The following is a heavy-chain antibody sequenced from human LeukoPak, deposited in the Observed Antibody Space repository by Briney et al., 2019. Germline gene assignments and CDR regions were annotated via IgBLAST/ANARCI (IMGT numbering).Heavy chain of an antibody. CDR3: ARGYYDFWSGSGQPSWFDP. V-gene: IGHV3-48*03. J-gene: IGHJ5*02. CDR1: GFTFSSYE. D-gene: IGHD3-3*01. CDR2: ISSSGSTI. Sequence: GGSLRLSCAASGFTFSSYEMNWVRQAPGKGLEWVSYISSSGSTIYYADSVKGRFTISRDNAKNSLYLQMNSLRAEETAVYYCARGYYDFWSGSGQPSWFDPWGQGTLVTVSS.